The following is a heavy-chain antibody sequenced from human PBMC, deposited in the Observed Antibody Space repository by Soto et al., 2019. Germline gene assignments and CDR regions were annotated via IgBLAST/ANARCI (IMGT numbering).Heavy chain of an antibody. CDR2: IYWTNEK. CDR3: AHTVSNYGGYFDF. J-gene: IGHJ4*02. CDR1: GFSLTRSGEG. Sequence: QFTLQESGPTLVKPTQTLTLTCTFSGFSLTRSGEGVGWIRQPPGKALEWLGLIYWTNEKRYSPSLQNRVTISKDPAMHQVVLTTTHVVPVDSGTYYCAHTVSNYGGYFDFWGQGTAVTVSA. D-gene: IGHD4-4*01. V-gene: IGHV2-5*01.